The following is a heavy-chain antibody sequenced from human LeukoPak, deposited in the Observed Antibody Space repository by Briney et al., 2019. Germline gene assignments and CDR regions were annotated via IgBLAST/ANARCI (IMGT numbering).Heavy chain of an antibody. CDR1: GFTFSSYS. D-gene: IGHD6-13*01. CDR3: ARGPNSSSWDYFDY. V-gene: IGHV3-21*01. Sequence: GGSLRLSCAASGFTFSSYSMNWVRQAPGKGLEWVSSISSSSSYIYYADSVKGRFTISRDNAKNSLYLQMNSLRAEDTAVYYCARGPNSSSWDYFDYWGQGTLVTVSS. CDR2: ISSSSSYI. J-gene: IGHJ4*02.